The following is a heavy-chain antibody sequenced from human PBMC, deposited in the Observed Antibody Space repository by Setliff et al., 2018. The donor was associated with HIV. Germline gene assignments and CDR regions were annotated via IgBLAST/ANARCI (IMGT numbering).Heavy chain of an antibody. D-gene: IGHD3-10*02. CDR1: GYTFTAYY. Sequence: ASVKVSCKASGYTFTAYYMHWVRQAPGQGREWMGWINPNSGDTNYAQKFQGRVTMTRDTSISTAYVELSRLRSDDTAVYYCSREKYFCPNDICSGFDIWGRGILVTVSS. CDR3: SREKYFCPNDICSGFDI. CDR2: INPNSGDT. V-gene: IGHV1-2*02. J-gene: IGHJ4*02.